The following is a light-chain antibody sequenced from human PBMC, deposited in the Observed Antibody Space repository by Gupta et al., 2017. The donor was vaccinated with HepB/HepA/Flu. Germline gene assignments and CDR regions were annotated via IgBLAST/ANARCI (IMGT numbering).Light chain of an antibody. CDR1: NIGSKS. CDR2: DDR. CDR3: QVWDGDSDHYV. V-gene: IGLV3-21*03. Sequence: SYVLTQPPSVSVAPGKTDTITCGENNIGSKSVHWYQQKPGQAPVLVVYDDRDRPLGIPERFSGSNSGNTATLTISRVEAGDEADYYCQVWDGDSDHYVFGTGTKVTVL. J-gene: IGLJ1*01.